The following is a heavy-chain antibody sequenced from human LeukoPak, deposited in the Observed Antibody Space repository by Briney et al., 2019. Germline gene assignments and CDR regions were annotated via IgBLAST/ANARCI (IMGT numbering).Heavy chain of an antibody. D-gene: IGHD3-22*01. J-gene: IGHJ4*02. CDR2: IYYSGST. Sequence: SETLSLTCTVSGGSISSSSYYWGWIRPPPGKGLEWIGRIYYSGSTHYNPSLKSRVTISVDTSKNQFSLKLSSVTAADTAVYYCAREQPRYYDSSGYYKYWGQGTLVTVSS. CDR1: GGSISSSSYY. V-gene: IGHV4-39*07. CDR3: AREQPRYYDSSGYYKY.